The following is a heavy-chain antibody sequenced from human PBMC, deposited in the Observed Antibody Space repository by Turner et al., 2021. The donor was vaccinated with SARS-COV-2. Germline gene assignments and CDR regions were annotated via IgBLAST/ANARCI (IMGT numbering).Heavy chain of an antibody. CDR1: GGSISSSSYY. J-gene: IGHJ6*02. D-gene: IGHD4-4*01. Sequence: QLQLQESGPGLVKPSETLSLTCTVSGGSISSSSYYRGWIRQPPGKGLEWIGSSYYSGSTYHNPSLKSRVTISVDTSKNQFSLKLSSVTAADTAVYYCATETVTERKYNYYGMDVWGQGTTVTVSS. V-gene: IGHV4-39*01. CDR3: ATETVTERKYNYYGMDV. CDR2: SYYSGST.